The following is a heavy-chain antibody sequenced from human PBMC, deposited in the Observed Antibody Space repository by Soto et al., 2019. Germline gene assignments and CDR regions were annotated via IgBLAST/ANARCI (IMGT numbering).Heavy chain of an antibody. V-gene: IGHV4-59*12. J-gene: IGHJ4*02. CDR1: GGSISSYY. Sequence: SETLSLTCTVSGGSISSYYWSWIRQSPGKGLEWIGYIYYSGGTNYNPSLKSRVTISVDRSKNQFSLKLSSVTAADTAVYYCARVDITMVRGVTVDYWGQGTLVTVSS. D-gene: IGHD3-10*01. CDR3: ARVDITMVRGVTVDY. CDR2: IYYSGGT.